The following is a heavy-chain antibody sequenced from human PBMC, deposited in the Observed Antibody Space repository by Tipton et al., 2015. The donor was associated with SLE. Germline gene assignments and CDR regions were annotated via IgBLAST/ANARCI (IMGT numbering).Heavy chain of an antibody. J-gene: IGHJ2*01. V-gene: IGHV3-21*03. CDR3: ARDRGPEGSGWYFDL. D-gene: IGHD3-10*01. Sequence: QLVQSGGNLVQPGGSLRPSCTASGFTFNYYNMNWVRQAPGEGLEWVSSISSTGIYIYNADSLKGRFTISRDNAKNSLYLQMNSLRAEDTAVYYCARDRGPEGSGWYFDLWGRGTLVTVSS. CDR2: ISSTGIYI. CDR1: GFTFNYYN.